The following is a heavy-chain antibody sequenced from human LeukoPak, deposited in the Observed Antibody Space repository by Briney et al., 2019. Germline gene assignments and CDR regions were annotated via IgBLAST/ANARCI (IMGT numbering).Heavy chain of an antibody. D-gene: IGHD3-16*01. Sequence: GGSLRLSCAASGFTFSSYSMNWVRQAPGKGLEWVSSISSSSSYIYYADSVKGRFTISRDNSKNTLYLQMNSLRAEDTAVYYCAKDSSIAPRLGDYWGQGTLVTVSS. CDR2: ISSSSSYI. V-gene: IGHV3-21*04. CDR3: AKDSSIAPRLGDY. CDR1: GFTFSSYS. J-gene: IGHJ4*02.